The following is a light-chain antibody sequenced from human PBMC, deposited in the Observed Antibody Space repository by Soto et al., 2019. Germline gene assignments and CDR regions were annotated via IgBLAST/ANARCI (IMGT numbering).Light chain of an antibody. V-gene: IGLV3-1*01. CDR2: QDS. J-gene: IGLJ1*01. CDR3: QAWDRSTGV. Sequence: SYEMTQPPSVSVSPGQTTSITCSGDKLGDKYVCWYHQKPGQSPVLVIYQDSKRPSGIPERFSGSNSGNTATLTISGTQPMDEADYYCQAWDRSTGVFGTGTKVTV. CDR1: KLGDKY.